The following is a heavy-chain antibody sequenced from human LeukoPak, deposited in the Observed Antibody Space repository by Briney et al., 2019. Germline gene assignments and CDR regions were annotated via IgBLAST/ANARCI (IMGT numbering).Heavy chain of an antibody. J-gene: IGHJ4*02. CDR2: IYYSGST. D-gene: IGHD6-13*01. CDR1: GGSISSSSYY. CDR3: ASRSSIAAAGVDY. V-gene: IGHV4-39*01. Sequence: SETLSLTCTVSGGSISSSSYYWGWIRQPPGKGLEWIGSIYYSGSTYYNPSLKSGVTISVDTSKTQFSLKLSSVTAADTAVYYCASRSSIAAAGVDYWGQGTLVTVSS.